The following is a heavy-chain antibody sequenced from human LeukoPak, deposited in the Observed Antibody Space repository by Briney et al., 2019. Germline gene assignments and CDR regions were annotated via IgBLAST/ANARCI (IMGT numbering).Heavy chain of an antibody. CDR1: GASVSAYY. CDR3: VQVRLAGLFDP. Sequence: PSETLSLTCTVSGASVSAYYWTWIRQPPGKRLEWLGYIHDSGSANYNPPLNSRLTMSLDASKNQFSLKLSSVSAADTAVYYCVQVRLAGLFDPWGQGTLVTVSS. J-gene: IGHJ5*02. V-gene: IGHV4-59*02. D-gene: IGHD3-3*02. CDR2: IHDSGSA.